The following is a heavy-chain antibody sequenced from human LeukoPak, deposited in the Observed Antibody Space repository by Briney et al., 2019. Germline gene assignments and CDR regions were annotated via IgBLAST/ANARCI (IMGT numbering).Heavy chain of an antibody. CDR1: GFTFSSYD. D-gene: IGHD3-10*01. Sequence: GGSLRLSCAASGFTFSSYDMHWVRQAPGKRLEWVAVISYDGSNKYYADSVKGRFTISRDNSKNTLYLQMNSLRAEDTAVYYCAKDRIPLLMGTGFDYWGQGTLVTVSS. V-gene: IGHV3-30*18. J-gene: IGHJ4*02. CDR2: ISYDGSNK. CDR3: AKDRIPLLMGTGFDY.